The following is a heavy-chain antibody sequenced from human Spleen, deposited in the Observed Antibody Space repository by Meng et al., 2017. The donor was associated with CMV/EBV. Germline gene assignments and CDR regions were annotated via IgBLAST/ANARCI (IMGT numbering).Heavy chain of an antibody. CDR3: ARQTYDFWSGADY. CDR2: MSPNSGGT. V-gene: IGHV1-2*02. J-gene: IGHJ4*02. Sequence: ASVKVSCKASGYTFMTYDINWVRQAPGQGLEWMGWMSPNSGGTNYAQKFQGRVTMTRDTSISTAYMELSRLRSDDTAVYYCARQTYDFWSGADYWGQGTLVTVSS. D-gene: IGHD3-3*01. CDR1: GYTFMTYD.